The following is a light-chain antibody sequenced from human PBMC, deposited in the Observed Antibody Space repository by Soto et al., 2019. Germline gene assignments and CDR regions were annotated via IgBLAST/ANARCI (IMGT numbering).Light chain of an antibody. Sequence: DIHMTQSPSTLSASVGDRVTITCRASQSISIWLAWYQQKPGKAPNFLIYKTSSLETGVPSRFSGSGSGTEFTLTISSLQPDDFATYYCQHWNDYSWTFGQGTKVEVK. J-gene: IGKJ1*01. V-gene: IGKV1-5*03. CDR3: QHWNDYSWT. CDR2: KTS. CDR1: QSISIW.